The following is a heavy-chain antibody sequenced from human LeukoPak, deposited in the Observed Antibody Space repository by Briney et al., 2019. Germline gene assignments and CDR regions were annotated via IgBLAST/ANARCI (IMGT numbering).Heavy chain of an antibody. CDR2: IYYSGST. CDR3: ATGSYYNVGFDY. J-gene: IGHJ4*02. V-gene: IGHV4-39*01. Sequence: SETLSLTCTVSGGSISSSSCYWGWIRQPPGKGLEWIGSIYYSGSTYYNPSLKSRVTISVDTSKNQFSLKLSSVTAADTAVYYCATGSYYNVGFDYWGQGTLVTVSS. CDR1: GGSISSSSCY. D-gene: IGHD3-10*01.